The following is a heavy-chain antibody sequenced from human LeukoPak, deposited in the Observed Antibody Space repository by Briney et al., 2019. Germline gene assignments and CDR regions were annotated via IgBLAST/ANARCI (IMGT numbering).Heavy chain of an antibody. J-gene: IGHJ6*02. CDR2: IYTSGST. CDR3: ASGDGYFGMDV. Sequence: SETLSLTCTVSGGSFSSGNYYCGWIRQPAGKGLEWIGRIYTSGSTDYNPSLQSRVTISSDTSKQRFFLNLSSVTAADTAVYYCASGDGYFGMDVWGQGTTVTVSS. CDR1: GGSFSSGNYY. D-gene: IGHD2-21*01. V-gene: IGHV4-61*02.